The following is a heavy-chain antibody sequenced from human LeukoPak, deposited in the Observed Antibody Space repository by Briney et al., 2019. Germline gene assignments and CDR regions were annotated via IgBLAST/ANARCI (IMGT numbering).Heavy chain of an antibody. J-gene: IGHJ4*02. CDR1: GGTFSSYA. CDR3: ARDWNDVFDY. Sequence: GASVKVSCKASGGTFSSYAISWVRQAPGQGLEWMGGIIPIFGTANYAQKFQGRVTITADKSTGTAYMEVRSLRSEDTAVYYCARDWNDVFDYWGQGTLVSVSS. CDR2: IIPIFGTA. D-gene: IGHD1-1*01. V-gene: IGHV1-69*06.